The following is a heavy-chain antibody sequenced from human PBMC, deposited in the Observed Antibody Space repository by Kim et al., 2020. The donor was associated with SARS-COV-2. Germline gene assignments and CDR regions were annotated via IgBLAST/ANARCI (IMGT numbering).Heavy chain of an antibody. CDR3: ARSIAFYYYGSGSFDY. J-gene: IGHJ4*02. D-gene: IGHD3-10*01. V-gene: IGHV4-30-2*05. Sequence: PTLKSRVTISVDTSKNQFSLKLGSVTAAATAVYYCARSIAFYYYGSGSFDYWGQGTLVTVSS.